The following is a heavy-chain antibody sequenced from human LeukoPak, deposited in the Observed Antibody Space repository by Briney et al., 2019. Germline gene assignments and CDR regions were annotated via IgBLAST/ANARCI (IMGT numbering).Heavy chain of an antibody. CDR3: ARGSSSGYGSGSYYREFDS. D-gene: IGHD3-10*01. V-gene: IGHV4-59*02. Sequence: SETLSLTCTVSGGSVSSYYWIWIRQPPGKGLEWIGYVYNSGNTNYNPSLKSRVTMSVDTSKNQFSLKLSSLTAADTAVYYSARGSSSGYGSGSYYREFDSWGQGTVVTVSS. CDR2: VYNSGNT. CDR1: GGSVSSYY. J-gene: IGHJ4*02.